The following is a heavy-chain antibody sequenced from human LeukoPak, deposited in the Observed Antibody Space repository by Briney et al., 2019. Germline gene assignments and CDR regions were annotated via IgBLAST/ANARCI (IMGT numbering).Heavy chain of an antibody. Sequence: GGSLRLSCAASGFTLSSYSMNWVRQAPGKGLEWVSSISSSSSYVYYADSVKGRFTISKDNAKNTVYLQMNSLRAEDTAVYYCVSFYETYWGRGTLVTVSS. CDR1: GFTLSSYS. D-gene: IGHD2/OR15-2a*01. J-gene: IGHJ4*02. CDR3: VSFYETY. CDR2: ISSSSSYV. V-gene: IGHV3-21*01.